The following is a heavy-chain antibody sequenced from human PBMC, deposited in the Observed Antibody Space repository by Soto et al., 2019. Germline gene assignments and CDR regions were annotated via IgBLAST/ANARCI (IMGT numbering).Heavy chain of an antibody. CDR2: INHSGST. CDR3: ARDRYCSGGSCYFADAFDI. Sequence: SETLSLTCAVYGGSFSGYYWSWIRQPPGKGLEWIGEINHSGSTNYNPSLKSRVTISVDTSKNQFSLKLSSVTAADTAVYYCARDRYCSGGSCYFADAFDIWGQGTMVTVSS. D-gene: IGHD2-15*01. V-gene: IGHV4-34*01. J-gene: IGHJ3*02. CDR1: GGSFSGYY.